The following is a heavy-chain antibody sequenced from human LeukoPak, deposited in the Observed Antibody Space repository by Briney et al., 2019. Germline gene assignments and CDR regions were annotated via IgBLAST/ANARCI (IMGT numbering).Heavy chain of an antibody. V-gene: IGHV3-21*05. Sequence: AGGSLRLSCAASGFTFSSYEMNWVRQAPGKGLEWVSYISSSSSYIYYADSVKGRFTISRDNAKNSLYLQMNSLRAEDTAVYYCAKTHYGDYVPDYWGQGTLVTVSS. CDR3: AKTHYGDYVPDY. CDR2: ISSSSSYI. CDR1: GFTFSSYE. J-gene: IGHJ4*02. D-gene: IGHD4-17*01.